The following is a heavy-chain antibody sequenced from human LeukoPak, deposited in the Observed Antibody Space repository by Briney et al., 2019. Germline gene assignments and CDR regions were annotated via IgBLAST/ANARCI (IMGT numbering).Heavy chain of an antibody. Sequence: PSETLSLTCTVSGGSISSSSYYWGWIRQPPGKGLEWIGSIYYSGSTYYNPSLKSRVTISLDTSKSQFSLRLTSVTAADTAVYYCARGSPVMGGPRHLDDWGQGTLVTVSS. D-gene: IGHD2-21*01. V-gene: IGHV4-39*07. CDR1: GGSISSSSYY. J-gene: IGHJ4*02. CDR3: ARGSPVMGGPRHLDD. CDR2: IYYSGST.